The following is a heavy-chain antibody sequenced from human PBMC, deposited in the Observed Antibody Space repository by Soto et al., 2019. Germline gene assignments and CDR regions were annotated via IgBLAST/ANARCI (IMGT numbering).Heavy chain of an antibody. CDR2: ISDDGGKK. J-gene: IGHJ4*02. CDR1: GVTFSSYA. CDR3: AKSVLRDFDWSDY. V-gene: IGHV3-30*18. Sequence: QVQLVESGGGVVQPGRSLRVSCAVSGVTFSSYAMHWVRQAPGKGLEWVAVISDDGGKKYYSDSVKGRFTISRDNSQNTLYLRMNSLRAEDTAVYSCAKSVLRDFDWSDYWGQGTLVTVSS. D-gene: IGHD3-9*01.